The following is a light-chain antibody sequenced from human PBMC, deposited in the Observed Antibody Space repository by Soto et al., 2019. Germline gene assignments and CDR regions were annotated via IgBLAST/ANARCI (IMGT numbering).Light chain of an antibody. V-gene: IGLV2-8*01. J-gene: IGLJ2*01. CDR1: SSDIGGHNF. CDR3: SSYTGTDNSVI. Sequence: QSVLTQPPSASGSPGQAVTISCTGTSSDIGGHNFVSWYQQRPGKAPKLLIFEVNKRPSGVPDRFSASKSGITASLTVSGLQPEDEAAYFCSSYTGTDNSVIFGGGTKVTVL. CDR2: EVN.